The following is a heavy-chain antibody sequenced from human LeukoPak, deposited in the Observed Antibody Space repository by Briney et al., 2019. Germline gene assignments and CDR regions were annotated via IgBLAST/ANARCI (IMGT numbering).Heavy chain of an antibody. Sequence: PSETLSLTCTVSGGSISSYYWSWIRQPPGERPEWIGYISYNGRTDSKPSLKSRVTISVDTSKNQFSLKLRSVTAADTAVYYCARGNSGSASYYFDYWGRGTLVTVSS. D-gene: IGHD5-12*01. V-gene: IGHV4-59*08. CDR3: ARGNSGSASYYFDY. CDR1: GGSISSYY. J-gene: IGHJ4*02. CDR2: ISYNGRT.